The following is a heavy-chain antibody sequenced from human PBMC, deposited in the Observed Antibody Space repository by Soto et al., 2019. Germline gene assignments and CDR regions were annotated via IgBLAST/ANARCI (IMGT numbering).Heavy chain of an antibody. D-gene: IGHD5-18*01. V-gene: IGHV1-46*01. Sequence: ASVKVSCKASGFSFSDYFMHWVRQAPGQGLEWMGIINPSGDSRNYAQKFQGRVTMTRDTSTSTVYMELSSLRSEDTAVYYCARAGAMADYFDYWGQGTLVTVSS. CDR3: ARAGAMADYFDY. CDR2: INPSGDSR. CDR1: GFSFSDYF. J-gene: IGHJ4*02.